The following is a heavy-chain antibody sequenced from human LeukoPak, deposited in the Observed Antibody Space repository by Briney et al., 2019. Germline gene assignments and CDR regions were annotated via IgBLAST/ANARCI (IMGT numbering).Heavy chain of an antibody. J-gene: IGHJ4*02. D-gene: IGHD6-19*01. V-gene: IGHV3-23*01. Sequence: PGGSLRLSCAASGFTFSSYAMSWVRQAPGKGLEWVSAISGSGGSTYYADSVKGRFTISRDNSKNTLYLQMNSLRAEDTAVYYCAKSSLQWLEDGPVYYFDYWGQGTLVTVSS. CDR1: GFTFSSYA. CDR3: AKSSLQWLEDGPVYYFDY. CDR2: ISGSGGST.